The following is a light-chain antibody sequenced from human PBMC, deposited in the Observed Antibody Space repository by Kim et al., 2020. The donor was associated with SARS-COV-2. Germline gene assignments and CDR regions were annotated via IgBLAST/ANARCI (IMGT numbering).Light chain of an antibody. J-gene: IGKJ4*01. Sequence: DIQMTQSPSSLSASVGDRVTITCRASQSISSYLNWYQQKPGKAPKLLIYAASSLQSGVPSRFSGSGSWTDFTLTISSLQPEDFGTYYCQQSYSTPLTFGGGTKVDIK. CDR1: QSISSY. CDR3: QQSYSTPLT. CDR2: AAS. V-gene: IGKV1-39*01.